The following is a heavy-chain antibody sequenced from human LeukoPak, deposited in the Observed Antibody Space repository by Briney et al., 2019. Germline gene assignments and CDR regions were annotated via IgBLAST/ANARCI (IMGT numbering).Heavy chain of an antibody. V-gene: IGHV1-2*02. CDR3: AREEANTRIHFDY. J-gene: IGHJ4*02. Sequence: VKVSCKASGYTFTGYYIHWVRQAPGQRLEWMGYINPNSGYTNYSQKFQDRVTVTRDTSISTAYMELSRLRSDDTAVYYCAREEANTRIHFDYWGQGTLVTVSS. CDR1: GYTFTGYY. CDR2: INPNSGYT. D-gene: IGHD3-22*01.